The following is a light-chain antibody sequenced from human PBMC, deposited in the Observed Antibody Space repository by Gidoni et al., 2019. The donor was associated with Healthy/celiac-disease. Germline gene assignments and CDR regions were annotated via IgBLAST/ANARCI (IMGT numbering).Light chain of an antibody. CDR3: QSYDSSLSGSRV. J-gene: IGLJ3*02. CDR1: SSNIGAGYD. CDR2: GNS. V-gene: IGLV1-40*01. Sequence: QSVLTQPPSVSGAPGPRVTISCTGSSSNIGAGYDVHWSQQLPGTAPKLLISGNSNRPSGVPDRFSGSKSGTSASLAITGLQAEDEADYYCQSYDSSLSGSRVFGGGTKLTVL.